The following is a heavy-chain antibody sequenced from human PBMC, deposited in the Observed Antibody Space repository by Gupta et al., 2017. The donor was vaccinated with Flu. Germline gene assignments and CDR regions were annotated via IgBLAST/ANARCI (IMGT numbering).Heavy chain of an antibody. V-gene: IGHV3-30*18. CDR3: AKGLGGKQWLPPFVDD. Sequence: AMHWVRQAPGKGGEWVAVISYDGSKQYYGDSVQGRFTSSRDNSKNTLYLQMNSLRVEDTAVYYGAKGLGGKQWLPPFVDDWGQGTRGTVSS. J-gene: IGHJ4*02. CDR1: A. CDR2: ISYDGSKQ. D-gene: IGHD6-19*01.